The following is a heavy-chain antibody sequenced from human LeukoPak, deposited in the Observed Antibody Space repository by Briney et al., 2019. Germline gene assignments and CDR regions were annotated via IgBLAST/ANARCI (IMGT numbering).Heavy chain of an antibody. Sequence: GGSLRLSCAASGFTFSTYWMTWVRQAPGKGLEWVANINQDGSEKHYVDSVKGRFTISRDNSKNTLYLQMNSLRAEDTAAYYCAKTRPLDSSSWSHGDYWGQGTLVTVSS. V-gene: IGHV3-7*03. CDR1: GFTFSTYW. J-gene: IGHJ4*02. D-gene: IGHD6-13*01. CDR3: AKTRPLDSSSWSHGDY. CDR2: INQDGSEK.